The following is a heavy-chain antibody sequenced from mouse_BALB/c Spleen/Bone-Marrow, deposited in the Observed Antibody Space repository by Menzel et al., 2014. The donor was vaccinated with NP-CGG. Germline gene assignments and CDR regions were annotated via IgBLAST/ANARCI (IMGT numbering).Heavy chain of an antibody. V-gene: IGHV7-3*02. D-gene: IGHD1-1*01. CDR2: IRNRANGYTT. CDR3: AREMGGLLFDS. CDR1: GFTFTDYY. Sequence: EVHLVESGGGLVQPGGSLRLSCATSGFTFTDYYMNWVRQPPGKALEWLAFIRNRANGYTTEYSASVKGRFTISRDNSQSILYLQMNTLRAEDTAPHFCAREMGGLLFDSWGQGTTLTVSS. J-gene: IGHJ2*01.